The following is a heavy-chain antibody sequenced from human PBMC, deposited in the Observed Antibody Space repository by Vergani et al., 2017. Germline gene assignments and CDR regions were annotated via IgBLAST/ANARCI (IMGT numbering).Heavy chain of an antibody. CDR3: ARGGIQLWHPDY. Sequence: QVQLQESGPGLVKTSETLSLTCTVSGGSISSYYWSWIRQPPGKGLEWIGYIYYSGSTNYNPSLKSRVTISVDTSKNQFSLKLSSVTAADTAVYYCARGGIQLWHPDYWGQGTLVTVSS. J-gene: IGHJ4*02. CDR2: IYYSGST. CDR1: GGSISSYY. D-gene: IGHD5-18*01. V-gene: IGHV4-59*01.